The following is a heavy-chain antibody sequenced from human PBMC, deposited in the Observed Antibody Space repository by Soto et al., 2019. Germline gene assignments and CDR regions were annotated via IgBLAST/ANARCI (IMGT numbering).Heavy chain of an antibody. J-gene: IGHJ4*02. CDR2: IIPIFGTA. V-gene: IGHV1-69*06. CDR1: GGTFSSYA. Sequence: SVKVSCKASGGTFSSYAISWVRQAPGQGLEWMGGIIPIFGTANYAQKFQGRVTITADKSTSTAYMELSSLSSEDKAVSYCARNRIGTYSGVDFDYWGQGTLVTVSS. CDR3: ARNRIGTYSGVDFDY. D-gene: IGHD6-19*01.